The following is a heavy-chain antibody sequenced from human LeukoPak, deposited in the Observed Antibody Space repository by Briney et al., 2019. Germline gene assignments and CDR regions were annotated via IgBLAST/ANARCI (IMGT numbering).Heavy chain of an antibody. CDR3: ARYCHWQQLDY. Sequence: PSETLSLTCTVSGGSISSSSYYWGWIRQPPGKGLEWIGSIYYSGSTYYNPSLKSRVTISVDTSKNQFSLKLSSVTAADTAVYYCARYCHWQQLDYWGQGTLVTVSS. J-gene: IGHJ4*02. CDR1: GGSISSSSYY. CDR2: IYYSGST. D-gene: IGHD6-13*01. V-gene: IGHV4-39*07.